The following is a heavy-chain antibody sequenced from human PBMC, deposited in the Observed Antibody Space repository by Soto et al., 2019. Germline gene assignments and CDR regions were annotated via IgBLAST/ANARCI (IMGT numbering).Heavy chain of an antibody. D-gene: IGHD3-9*01. J-gene: IGHJ3*02. CDR1: GYTFTSYG. Sequence: GASVKVSCKASGYTFTSYGISWVRQAPGQGLEWMGWISAYNGNTNYAQKLQGRVTMTTDTAASTAYMELRSLRPDDTAVYYFVRGVRYFDWLLPPDAFDILVQGTMVTVS. CDR3: VRGVRYFDWLLPPDAFDI. CDR2: ISAYNGNT. V-gene: IGHV1-18*04.